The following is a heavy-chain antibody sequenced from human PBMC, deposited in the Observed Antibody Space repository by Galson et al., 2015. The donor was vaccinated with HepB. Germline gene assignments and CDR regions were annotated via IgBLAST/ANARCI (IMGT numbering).Heavy chain of an antibody. CDR1: GQTFNSNA. Sequence: SVKVSCKASGQTFNSNAISWVRQAPGQGLEWMGNIIPIFGTATYAQKFQGRLTITADESTTTAYMELSGLKSEDTALYYCARDDVIAVAGTVQWGQGTLVTVSS. V-gene: IGHV1-69*13. J-gene: IGHJ4*02. CDR3: ARDDVIAVAGTVQ. D-gene: IGHD6-19*01. CDR2: IIPIFGTA.